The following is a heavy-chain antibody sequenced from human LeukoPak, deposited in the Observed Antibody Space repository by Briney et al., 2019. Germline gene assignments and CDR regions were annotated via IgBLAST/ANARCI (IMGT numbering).Heavy chain of an antibody. Sequence: GGSLRLYCAASGFTVSSNYMSWVRQAPGKGLEWVSVIYSGGSTYYADSVKGRFTISRDNSKNSLYLQMNSLRAEDTAVYYCARALHFDWLLSAFDIWGQGTMVTVSS. CDR1: GFTVSSNY. CDR2: IYSGGST. CDR3: ARALHFDWLLSAFDI. V-gene: IGHV3-66*01. J-gene: IGHJ3*02. D-gene: IGHD3-9*01.